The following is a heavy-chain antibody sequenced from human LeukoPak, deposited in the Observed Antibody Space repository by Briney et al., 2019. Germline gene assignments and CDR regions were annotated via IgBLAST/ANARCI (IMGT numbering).Heavy chain of an antibody. CDR1: GGSFSGYY. Sequence: SETLSLTCAVYGGSFSGYYWSWIRRPPGKGLEWIGEINHSGSTNYNPSLKSRVTISVDTSKNQFSLKLSSVTAADTAVYYCARRVYYYGSGTKNWFDPWGQGTLVTVSS. J-gene: IGHJ5*02. CDR2: INHSGST. CDR3: ARRVYYYGSGTKNWFDP. D-gene: IGHD3-10*01. V-gene: IGHV4-34*01.